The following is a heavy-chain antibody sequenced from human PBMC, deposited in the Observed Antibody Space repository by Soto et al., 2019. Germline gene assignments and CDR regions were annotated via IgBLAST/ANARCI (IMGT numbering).Heavy chain of an antibody. CDR2: ISRSSSFI. D-gene: IGHD3-3*01. CDR3: AKDLSPNYDFWSGYEIDY. J-gene: IGHJ4*02. Sequence: GGSLRLSCAASGFTFSSYNMNWVRQAPGKGLEWVSYISRSSSFISYADSVKGRFTISRDNSKNTLYLQMNSLRAEDTAVYYCAKDLSPNYDFWSGYEIDYWGQGTLVTVSS. CDR1: GFTFSSYN. V-gene: IGHV3-21*04.